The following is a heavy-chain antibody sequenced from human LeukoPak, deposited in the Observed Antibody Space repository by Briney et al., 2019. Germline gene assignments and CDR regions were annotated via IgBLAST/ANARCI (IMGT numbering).Heavy chain of an antibody. CDR1: GGSFSGYY. CDR2: INHSGST. D-gene: IGHD3-10*01. Sequence: SETLSLTCAVYGGSFSGYYWSWIRQPPGKGLEWIGEINHSGSTNYNPSLKSRVTISVDTSRNQFSLKLNSVTARDTAVYYCAKSNGYGLVDIWGQGTMVTVSS. J-gene: IGHJ3*02. V-gene: IGHV4-34*01. CDR3: AKSNGYGLVDI.